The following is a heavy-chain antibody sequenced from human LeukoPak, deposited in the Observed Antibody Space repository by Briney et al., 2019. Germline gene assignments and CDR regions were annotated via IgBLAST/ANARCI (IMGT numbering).Heavy chain of an antibody. V-gene: IGHV3-23*01. D-gene: IGHD5-24*01. CDR1: ELTFSTFA. J-gene: IGHJ5*02. Sequence: PGGSLRLSCAASELTFSTFAMIWVRQPPGKGLEWVSSIFPSGGEIHYADSVRGRFTISRDNSKSTLSLQMNSLRAEDTAIYYCATYRQLLFPFEPGGQGPLVTVSS. CDR3: ATYRQLLFPFEP. CDR2: IFPSGGEI.